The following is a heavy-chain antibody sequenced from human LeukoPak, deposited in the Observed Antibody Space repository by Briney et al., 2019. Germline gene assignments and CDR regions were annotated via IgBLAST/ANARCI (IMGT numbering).Heavy chain of an antibody. Sequence: GGSLTLSCEGSGFIFSSYAMTWVRQAPGKALQWVSSISGSGESTYYADSMKGRFTISRDNSKNTLSLQMNSLRAEDTAVYFCAKGWEFRVVIPAAVSWGQGTLDTVSS. J-gene: IGHJ5*02. D-gene: IGHD3-3*01. CDR1: GFIFSSYA. CDR3: AKGWEFRVVIPAAVS. CDR2: ISGSGEST. V-gene: IGHV3-23*01.